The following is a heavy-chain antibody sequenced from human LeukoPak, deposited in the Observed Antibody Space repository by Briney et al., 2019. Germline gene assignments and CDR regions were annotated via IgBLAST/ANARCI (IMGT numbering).Heavy chain of an antibody. CDR1: GYTFTSYD. Sequence: ASVKVSCKASGYTFTSYDINWVRQAPGQGLEWMGWINPNSGGTNYAQKFQGWVTMTRDTSISTAYMELSRLRSDDTAVYYCAREGVRDYYDSSGFPSSSLDAFDIWGQGTMVTVSS. CDR2: INPNSGGT. V-gene: IGHV1-2*04. CDR3: AREGVRDYYDSSGFPSSSLDAFDI. D-gene: IGHD3-22*01. J-gene: IGHJ3*02.